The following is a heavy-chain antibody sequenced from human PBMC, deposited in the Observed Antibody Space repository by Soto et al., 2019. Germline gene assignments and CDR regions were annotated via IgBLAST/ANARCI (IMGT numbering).Heavy chain of an antibody. Sequence: ASVKVSCKASGGTFSSYAISWVRQAPGQGLEWMGGIIPIFGTANYAQKFQGRVTITADESTSTAYMELNSLRAEDTAVYYCAKRRPIVATIGPDYYFDYWGQGTLVTVSS. D-gene: IGHD5-12*01. CDR3: AKRRPIVATIGPDYYFDY. CDR1: GGTFSSYA. J-gene: IGHJ4*02. V-gene: IGHV1-69*13. CDR2: IIPIFGTA.